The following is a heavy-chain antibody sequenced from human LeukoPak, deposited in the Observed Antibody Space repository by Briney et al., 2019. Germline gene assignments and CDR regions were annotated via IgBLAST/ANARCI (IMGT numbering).Heavy chain of an antibody. CDR2: ISFDGNTK. D-gene: IGHD3-10*01. CDR1: GFTVSSNY. V-gene: IGHV3-30-3*01. J-gene: IGHJ4*02. CDR3: ARAMVRGVPFDY. Sequence: GGSLRLSCAASGFTVSSNYMSWVRQAPGKGLEWLAVISFDGNTKYYADSAKGRFTVSRDNSKNTLYVQISSLRVEDTAVYYCARAMVRGVPFDYWGQGTLVTVSS.